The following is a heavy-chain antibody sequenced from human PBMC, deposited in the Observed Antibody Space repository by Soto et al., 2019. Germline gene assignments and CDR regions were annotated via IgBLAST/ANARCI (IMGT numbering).Heavy chain of an antibody. D-gene: IGHD3-10*01. CDR2: IYPGDSDT. Sequence: GESLKISCKGSGYSFTSYWIGWVRQMPGKGLEWMGIIYPGDSDTIYSPSFQGQVTISADKSISTAYLQWSSLKASDTAMYSCARQTDPSYYYGSYGMDVWGQGTTVTVSS. J-gene: IGHJ6*02. CDR3: ARQTDPSYYYGSYGMDV. CDR1: GYSFTSYW. V-gene: IGHV5-51*01.